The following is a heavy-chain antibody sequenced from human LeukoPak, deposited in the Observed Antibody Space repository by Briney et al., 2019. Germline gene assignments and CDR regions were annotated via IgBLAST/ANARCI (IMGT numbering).Heavy chain of an antibody. CDR1: GGSISSGGYY. Sequence: DPSQTLSLTCTVSGGSISSGGYYWSWVRQHPGKGLEWIGYIYYSGTTNYNPSLKSRAIISVDTSKNQFSLKLSSVTAADTAMYYCARRRAAAGTPPIFDYWGQGTLVTVSS. CDR2: IYYSGTT. D-gene: IGHD6-13*01. J-gene: IGHJ4*02. CDR3: ARRRAAAGTPPIFDY. V-gene: IGHV4-61*08.